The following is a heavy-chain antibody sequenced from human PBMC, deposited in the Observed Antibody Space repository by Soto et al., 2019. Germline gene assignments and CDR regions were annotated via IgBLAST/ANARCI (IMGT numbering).Heavy chain of an antibody. CDR3: ARGVAPYYFDY. CDR1: GYTFTNYA. Sequence: ASVKVSCQASGYTFTNYAMHWVRQAPGQRLEWMGWINAGNGNTKYSQKFQGRVTITRDTSASTAYMELSSLRSEDTAVYYCARGVAPYYFDYWGQGTLVTVSS. CDR2: INAGNGNT. D-gene: IGHD2-15*01. V-gene: IGHV1-3*01. J-gene: IGHJ4*02.